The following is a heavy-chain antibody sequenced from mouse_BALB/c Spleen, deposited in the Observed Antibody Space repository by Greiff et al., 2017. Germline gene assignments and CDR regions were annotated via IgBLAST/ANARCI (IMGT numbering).Heavy chain of an antibody. V-gene: IGHV5-4*02. CDR3: ARDVSGDEYAMDY. CDR2: ISDGGSYT. J-gene: IGHJ4*01. CDR1: GFTFSDYY. D-gene: IGHD2-13*01. Sequence: EVLLVESGGGLVKPGGSLKLSCAASGFTFSDYYMYWVRQTPEKRLEWVATISDGGSYTYYKESVKGRFTITRDNSTNKLYLQLSSLKSEDTAMYYCARDVSGDEYAMDYWGQGTSVTVSS.